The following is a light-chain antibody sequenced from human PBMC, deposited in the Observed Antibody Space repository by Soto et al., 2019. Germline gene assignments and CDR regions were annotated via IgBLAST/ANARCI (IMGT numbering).Light chain of an antibody. CDR2: EVS. CDR3: SSYTSSRNQV. V-gene: IGLV2-14*01. Sequence: QSVLTHPASVSGSPGQSITISCTGTSSDVGGYNYVSWYQQHPGKAPKLMIYEVSNRPSGVSNRFSGSKFGNTASLTISGLQAEDEADYYCSSYTSSRNQVFGTVTKLTVL. J-gene: IGLJ1*01. CDR1: SSDVGGYNY.